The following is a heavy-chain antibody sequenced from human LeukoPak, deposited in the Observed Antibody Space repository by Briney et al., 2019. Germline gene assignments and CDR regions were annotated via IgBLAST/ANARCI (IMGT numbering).Heavy chain of an antibody. Sequence: GGSLRLSCAASGFTFSSYGMTWVRQAPGKGLEWVSYISSSSSTIYYADSVKGRFTISRENAKNSLYLQMNSLRAGDTAVYYCARAAYSSTWYSRYFDLWGRGTLVTVSS. CDR2: ISSSSSTI. CDR1: GFTFSSYG. D-gene: IGHD6-13*01. CDR3: ARAAYSSTWYSRYFDL. V-gene: IGHV3-48*01. J-gene: IGHJ2*01.